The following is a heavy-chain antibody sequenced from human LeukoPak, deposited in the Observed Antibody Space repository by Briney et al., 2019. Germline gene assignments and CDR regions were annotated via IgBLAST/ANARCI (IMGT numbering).Heavy chain of an antibody. J-gene: IGHJ4*02. D-gene: IGHD4-11*01. CDR3: TRDPTQYLRYGYFDY. Sequence: GGSLRLSCAASGFTFSSYAMSWVRQAPGKGPEWVSSINSSISYIYYAHSVKGRVTISRDNAKNSLYLQMNSLRAEDTAVYYCTRDPTQYLRYGYFDYWGQGTLVTVSS. V-gene: IGHV3-21*01. CDR1: GFTFSSYA. CDR2: INSSISYI.